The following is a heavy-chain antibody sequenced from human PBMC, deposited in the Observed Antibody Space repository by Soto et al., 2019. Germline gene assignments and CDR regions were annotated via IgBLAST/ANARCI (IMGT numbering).Heavy chain of an antibody. D-gene: IGHD4-17*01. CDR3: AREVGYGDFSAALLD. J-gene: IGHJ4*02. V-gene: IGHV1-69*13. CDR1: GGTFSSHS. CDR2: IISMFGTT. Sequence: SVKVSCKXSGGTFSSHSINWVRQAPGQGLEWMGGIISMFGTTNYGQKFQGRVTISADQSTSTAYMELNSLRSDDTAVYYCAREVGYGDFSAALLDWGQGTLVTVSS.